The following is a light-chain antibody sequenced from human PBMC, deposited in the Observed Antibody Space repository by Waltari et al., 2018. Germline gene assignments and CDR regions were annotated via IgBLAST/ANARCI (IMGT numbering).Light chain of an antibody. V-gene: IGLV4-69*01. J-gene: IGLJ3*02. CDR3: QTGGHGTWV. Sequence: QLVVTQSPSASASLGASVKLTCTLSSRHSNNIIACLQQRPEKGPRYLMKVNSDGSPIRGDEIPDRFSGSSSGAERYLTISSLQSEDEADYYCQTGGHGTWVFGGGTKLTVL. CDR2: VNSDGSP. CDR1: SRHSNNI.